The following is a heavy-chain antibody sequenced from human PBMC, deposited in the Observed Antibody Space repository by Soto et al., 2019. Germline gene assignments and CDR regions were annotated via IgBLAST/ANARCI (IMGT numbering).Heavy chain of an antibody. CDR2: IWYDGSNK. CDR1: GFTFSSYG. D-gene: IGHD4-17*01. CDR3: ASDDYGDYGLVDY. Sequence: GGSLGLSCAASGFTFSSYGMHGVRQAPGKGLEWVAVIWYDGSNKYYADSVKGRFTISRDNSKNTLYLQMNSLRAEDTAVYYCASDDYGDYGLVDYWGHGTLVTVSS. V-gene: IGHV3-33*01. J-gene: IGHJ4*01.